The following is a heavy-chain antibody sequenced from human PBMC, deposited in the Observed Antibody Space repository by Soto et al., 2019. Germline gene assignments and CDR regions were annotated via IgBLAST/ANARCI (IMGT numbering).Heavy chain of an antibody. CDR2: ISHSETT. Sequence: SETLSLTCTVSGDSVSSTYWWNWVRQPPGKGFEGIGEISHSETTDYSPSLKSRVTISVDKSKNQFSLKLSSVTAADTAVYYCARSEAAAGDFDYWGQGALVTVSS. CDR3: ARSEAAAGDFDY. CDR1: GDSVSSTYW. D-gene: IGHD6-13*01. V-gene: IGHV4-4*02. J-gene: IGHJ4*02.